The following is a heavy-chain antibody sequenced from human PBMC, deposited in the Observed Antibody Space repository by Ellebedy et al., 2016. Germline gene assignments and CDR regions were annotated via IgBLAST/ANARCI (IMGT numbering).Heavy chain of an antibody. CDR3: ARDGSEWFRDY. Sequence: GESLKISXAASGFTFSIAGMTWVRQAPGKGLEWVATIDFSGTGTYYADSVKGRFIISRDNTKNSLFLQMNSLGVEDTAVYYCARDGSEWFRDYWGQGTLVTVSS. V-gene: IGHV3-21*06. CDR1: GFTFSIAG. J-gene: IGHJ4*02. D-gene: IGHD3-3*01. CDR2: IDFSGTGT.